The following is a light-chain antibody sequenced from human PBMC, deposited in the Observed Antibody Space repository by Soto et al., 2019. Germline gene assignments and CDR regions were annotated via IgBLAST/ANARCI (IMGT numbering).Light chain of an antibody. V-gene: IGLV2-14*03. CDR3: SSYTTSSTYV. J-gene: IGLJ1*01. Sequence: QSALTQPASVSGSPGQSITISCTGTSSDVGGYSYISWYQHNPGRAPKLMIYDVSSRPSGVSDRFSGSKSGNTASLTISRLQAEDEADYYCSSYTTSSTYVFGSGTKLTVL. CDR1: SSDVGGYSY. CDR2: DVS.